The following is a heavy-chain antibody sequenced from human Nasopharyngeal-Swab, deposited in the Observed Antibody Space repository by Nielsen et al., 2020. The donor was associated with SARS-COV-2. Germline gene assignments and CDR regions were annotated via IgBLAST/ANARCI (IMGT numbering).Heavy chain of an antibody. D-gene: IGHD6-13*01. CDR3: VRSSSWYYFDY. Sequence: SETLSLTCTVSGDSIAYRTFYWGWIRQPPGKGLEWFGNIYYNGNTYKNPALKSRLTISVDKSKNQFSLQLSSVTAADTAVYYCVRSSSWYYFDYWALGTQVTVSS. CDR2: IYYNGNT. CDR1: GDSIAYRTFY. V-gene: IGHV4-39*01. J-gene: IGHJ4*01.